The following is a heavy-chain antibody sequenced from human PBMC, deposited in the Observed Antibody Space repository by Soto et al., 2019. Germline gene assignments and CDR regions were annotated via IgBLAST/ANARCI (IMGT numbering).Heavy chain of an antibody. D-gene: IGHD3-16*02. CDR1: GFTFSSYG. V-gene: IGHV3-33*01. CDR2: IWYDGSNK. CDR3: ARDPRLHLGELSPGDY. J-gene: IGHJ4*02. Sequence: PGGSLRLSCAASGFTFSSYGMHWVRQAPGKGLEWVAVIWYDGSNKYYADSVKGRFTISRDNSKNTLYLQMNSLRAEDTAVYYCARDPRLHLGELSPGDYWGQGTLVTVSS.